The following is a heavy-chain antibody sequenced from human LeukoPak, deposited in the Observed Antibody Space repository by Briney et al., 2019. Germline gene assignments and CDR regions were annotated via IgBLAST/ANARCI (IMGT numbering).Heavy chain of an antibody. Sequence: GGSLRLSCAASGFTFSSYGMHWVRQAPGKGLEWVAVISYDGSNKYYADSVKGRFTISRDNSKNTLYLQMNSLRDEDTAVYYCAKRYSGSWNIESWGQGTLVTVSS. J-gene: IGHJ4*02. CDR1: GFTFSSYG. D-gene: IGHD6-13*01. CDR2: ISYDGSNK. V-gene: IGHV3-30*18. CDR3: AKRYSGSWNIES.